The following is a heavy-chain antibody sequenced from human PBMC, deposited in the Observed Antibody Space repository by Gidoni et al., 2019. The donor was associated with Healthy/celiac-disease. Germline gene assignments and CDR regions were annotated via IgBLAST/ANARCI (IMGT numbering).Heavy chain of an antibody. CDR2: IIPILGIA. J-gene: IGHJ4*02. CDR3: AREHASRAARSRGALDY. D-gene: IGHD6-6*01. V-gene: IGHV1-69*04. CDR1: GCTVSSYA. Sequence: QLQLAQSGPGVQTPASSVKVSCKASGCTVSSYAISWVRQAPGQGLEWMGRIIPILGIANDAQKYQGRVTITADKSTSTAYMELSSVRSEDTAVYYCAREHASRAARSRGALDYWGQGTLVTVSS.